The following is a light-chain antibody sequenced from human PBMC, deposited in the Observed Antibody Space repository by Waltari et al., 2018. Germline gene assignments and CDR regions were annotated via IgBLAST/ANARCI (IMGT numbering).Light chain of an antibody. V-gene: IGLV2-11*01. CDR3: CSYAGSYWV. J-gene: IGLJ3*02. Sequence: QSALTQPRSVSGSPGQSVTISCTGTSSDVGGYNYVSWYQQHPGKAPKLMIYDVSKRPSGLPDRFSGSKSGNTASLTISGRQAEDEADYYCCSYAGSYWVFGGGTKLTVL. CDR2: DVS. CDR1: SSDVGGYNY.